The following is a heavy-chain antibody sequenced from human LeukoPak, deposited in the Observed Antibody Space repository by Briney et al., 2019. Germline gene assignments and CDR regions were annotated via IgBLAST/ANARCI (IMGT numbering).Heavy chain of an antibody. CDR2: INSDGSST. J-gene: IGHJ6*03. CDR3: ARGGFCSGGSCPVGYYYYMDV. Sequence: GGSLRLSCAASGFTFSNYWMHWVRQAPGKGLVWVSRINSDGSSTSYADSVKGRFTISRDNAKNTLYLQLNSLRAEDTAVYYCARGGFCSGGSCPVGYYYYMDVWGKGTTVTVSS. V-gene: IGHV3-74*01. CDR1: GFTFSNYW. D-gene: IGHD2-15*01.